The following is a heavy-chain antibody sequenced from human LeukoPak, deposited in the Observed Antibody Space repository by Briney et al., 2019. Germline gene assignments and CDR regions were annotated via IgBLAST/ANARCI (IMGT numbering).Heavy chain of an antibody. CDR3: ARGSRGLAVAGLDY. D-gene: IGHD6-19*01. CDR2: ISTYEGDT. Sequence: RASVKVSCKASGYTFSSYDITWVRQAPGQGLEWMGWISTYEGDTSYAQKIQGRVTMTTETSTTTAYMELRSLRSDDTAIYYCARGSRGLAVAGLDYWGQGTLVTVSS. CDR1: GYTFSSYD. J-gene: IGHJ4*02. V-gene: IGHV1-18*01.